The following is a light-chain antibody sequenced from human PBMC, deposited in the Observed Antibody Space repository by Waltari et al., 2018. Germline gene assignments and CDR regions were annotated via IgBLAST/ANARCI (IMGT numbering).Light chain of an antibody. CDR2: KVS. Sequence: DVVLSQSPISLRVTLGQRDSISCRFSQSLVHSDGHTYMNWFQHRPGQSPRRLIYKVSNRESGVPDRFSVSGSGTDFTLKISRVEAEDVGVYYCFQGTHWPRTFGQGTKLEI. V-gene: IGKV2-30*02. J-gene: IGKJ2*01. CDR3: FQGTHWPRT. CDR1: QSLVHSDGHTY.